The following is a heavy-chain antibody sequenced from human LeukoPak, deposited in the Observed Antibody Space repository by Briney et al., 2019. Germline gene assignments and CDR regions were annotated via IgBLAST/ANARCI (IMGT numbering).Heavy chain of an antibody. V-gene: IGHV3-7*04. D-gene: IGHD3-16*01. CDR1: GFTFSGHW. CDR2: IKSDGSEK. J-gene: IGHJ4*02. Sequence: GGSLRLSCAASGFTFSGHWMSWVRQAPGKGLEWVANIKSDGSEKYYVDSVKGRFTISRDNAKNSLYLQMNSLRPEDTAVYYFARISRYGLDYWGQGTLVTVSS. CDR3: ARISRYGLDY.